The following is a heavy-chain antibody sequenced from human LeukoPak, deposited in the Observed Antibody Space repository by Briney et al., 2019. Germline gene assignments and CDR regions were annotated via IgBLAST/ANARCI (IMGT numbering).Heavy chain of an antibody. D-gene: IGHD2-15*01. CDR2: ISDSGSTI. Sequence: GGPLRLSCAASGFTFRDYHMSWIRQAPGKGLEGVSYISDSGSTIYYADSVKGRFTISRDNAKNSLYLQMNSLRAEDTAVYYCARVPLGYCSGGSCYYFDYWGQGTLVTVSS. CDR1: GFTFRDYH. V-gene: IGHV3-11*01. J-gene: IGHJ4*02. CDR3: ARVPLGYCSGGSCYYFDY.